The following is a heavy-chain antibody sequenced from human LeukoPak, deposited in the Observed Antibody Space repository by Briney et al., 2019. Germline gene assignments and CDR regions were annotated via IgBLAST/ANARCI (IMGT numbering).Heavy chain of an antibody. CDR1: GGSISSSSYY. Sequence: PSETLSLTCTVSGGSISSSSYYWGWIRQPPGKGLEWIGSIYYSGSTYYNPSLKSRVTISVDTSKNQFSLKLSSVTAADTAVYYCARLLLDAYMDVWGKGTTVTVSS. D-gene: IGHD3/OR15-3a*01. V-gene: IGHV4-39*01. CDR3: ARLLLDAYMDV. J-gene: IGHJ6*03. CDR2: IYYSGST.